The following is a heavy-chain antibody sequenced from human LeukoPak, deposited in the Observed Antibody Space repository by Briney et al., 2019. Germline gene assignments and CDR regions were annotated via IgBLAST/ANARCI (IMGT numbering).Heavy chain of an antibody. J-gene: IGHJ4*02. CDR2: IYYSGST. V-gene: IGHV4-39*07. CDR3: ARDLRGYGDYVDY. Sequence: SETPSLTCTVSGGSISRSSYYWGWIRQPPGKGLEWIGSIYYSGSTYYNPSLKSRVTISVDTSKNQFSLRLSSVTAADTAVYYCARDLRGYGDYVDYWGQGTLVTVSS. CDR1: GGSISRSSYY. D-gene: IGHD4-17*01.